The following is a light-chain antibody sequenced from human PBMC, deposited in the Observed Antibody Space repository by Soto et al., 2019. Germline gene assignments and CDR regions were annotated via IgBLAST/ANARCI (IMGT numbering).Light chain of an antibody. CDR2: GPS. CDR3: HQYNDWPPA. J-gene: IGKJ1*01. CDR1: QSVSTN. Sequence: EIVVTQSPATLSVSPGERATLSCRASQSVSTNLAWYQQKPGQAPRLLIYGPSTRASGIPARFSGSGSGREFTLTISSLQSEDFAVYYCHQYNDWPPAFGQGTKV. V-gene: IGKV3-15*01.